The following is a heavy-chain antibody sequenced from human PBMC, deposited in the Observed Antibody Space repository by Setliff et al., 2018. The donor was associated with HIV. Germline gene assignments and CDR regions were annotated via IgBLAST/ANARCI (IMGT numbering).Heavy chain of an antibody. Sequence: ASVKVSCKASGYTFTDYYMHWVQQAPGKGLEWMGRVDPEDGETIYAEKFQGRVTMTTDTSTSTAYMELRTLRSDDTAVYYCARDRSGYDSSDYWGQGTLVTVSS. J-gene: IGHJ4*02. D-gene: IGHD5-12*01. CDR3: ARDRSGYDSSDY. CDR2: VDPEDGET. CDR1: GYTFTDYY. V-gene: IGHV1-69-2*01.